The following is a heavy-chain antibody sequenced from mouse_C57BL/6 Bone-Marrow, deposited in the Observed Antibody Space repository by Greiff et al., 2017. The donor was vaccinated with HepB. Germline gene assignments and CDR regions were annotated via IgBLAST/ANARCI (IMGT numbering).Heavy chain of an antibody. CDR1: GFSFNTYA. J-gene: IGHJ1*03. CDR2: IRSKSNNYAT. Sequence: EVQLVESGGGLVQPKGSLKLSCAASGFSFNTYAMNWVRQAPGKGLEWVARIRSKSNNYATYYADSVKDRFTISRDDSESMLYLQMNNLKTEDTAMYYCVRDYGSSYVDCDVWGTGTTVTVSS. V-gene: IGHV10-1*01. CDR3: VRDYGSSYVDCDV. D-gene: IGHD1-1*01.